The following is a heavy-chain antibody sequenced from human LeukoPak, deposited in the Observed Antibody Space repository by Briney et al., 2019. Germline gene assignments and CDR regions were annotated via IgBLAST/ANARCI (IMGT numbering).Heavy chain of an antibody. Sequence: GGSLRLSCAASGFTFSDYYMSWIRQAPGKGLEWVSYISSSGSTIYYAESVKGRFTISRDNSEDTLLLQMNTLRTEDTASYYCARQAYCGGDCYSRDLDYWGQGTLVTVSS. D-gene: IGHD2-21*02. CDR2: ISSSGSTI. V-gene: IGHV3-11*04. J-gene: IGHJ4*02. CDR1: GFTFSDYY. CDR3: ARQAYCGGDCYSRDLDY.